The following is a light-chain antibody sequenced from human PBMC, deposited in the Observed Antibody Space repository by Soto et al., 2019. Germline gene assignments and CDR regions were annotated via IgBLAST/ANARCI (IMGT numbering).Light chain of an antibody. Sequence: ENVLTQSPATLSLSPGEGATLSCRASESVGSDLAWYQQKPGQPPRRLIYDVSGRATGVPARFSGSGSGTDFPLTLSSLEPEDFAVYYGQQRDSWPLPCGGGTKVEIK. CDR2: DVS. J-gene: IGKJ4*01. V-gene: IGKV3-11*01. CDR3: QQRDSWPLP. CDR1: ESVGSD.